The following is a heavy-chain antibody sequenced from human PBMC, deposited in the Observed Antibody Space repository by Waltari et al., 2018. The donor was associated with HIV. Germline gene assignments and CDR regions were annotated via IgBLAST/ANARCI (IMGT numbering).Heavy chain of an antibody. Sequence: QVQLQESGPGLVKPSQALSLTCTVYGGSISSGAYSCRWIRQHTGKGMEWIGYIYHSGSTYYKPSLKSRVTISVDRSKNQFSLKLSSVTAADTAVYYGARAVGDYGDYGALLFDYWGQGTLVTVSS. CDR3: ARAVGDYGDYGALLFDY. CDR1: GGSISSGAYS. J-gene: IGHJ4*02. D-gene: IGHD4-17*01. CDR2: IYHSGST. V-gene: IGHV4-30-4*01.